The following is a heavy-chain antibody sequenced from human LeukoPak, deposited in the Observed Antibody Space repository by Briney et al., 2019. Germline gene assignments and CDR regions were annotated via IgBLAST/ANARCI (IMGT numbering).Heavy chain of an antibody. Sequence: PGGSLRLSCAASGYTFSSYGMHWVRQAPGKGLEWVAVIWYDGSNKYYADSVKGRFTISRDNSKNTLYLQMNSLRAEDTAVYYCARGRQVELLPFDDYPPDRNYYYYYGTDVWGQGTTVTVSS. V-gene: IGHV3-33*01. CDR1: GYTFSSYG. CDR2: IWYDGSNK. J-gene: IGHJ6*02. D-gene: IGHD1-26*01. CDR3: ARGRQVELLPFDDYPPDRNYYYYYGTDV.